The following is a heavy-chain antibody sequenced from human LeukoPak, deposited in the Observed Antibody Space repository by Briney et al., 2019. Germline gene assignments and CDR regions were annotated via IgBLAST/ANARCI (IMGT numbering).Heavy chain of an antibody. Sequence: ASVKVSCKASGYTFTSYGISWVRQAPGQGLEWMGWISAYNGNTNYAQKLQGRVTMTTDTSTSTAYMELRSLRSDDTAVYCCARLKAARPLYYYYGMDVWGQGTTVTVSS. CDR3: ARLKAARPLYYYYGMDV. J-gene: IGHJ6*02. CDR1: GYTFTSYG. V-gene: IGHV1-18*01. D-gene: IGHD6-6*01. CDR2: ISAYNGNT.